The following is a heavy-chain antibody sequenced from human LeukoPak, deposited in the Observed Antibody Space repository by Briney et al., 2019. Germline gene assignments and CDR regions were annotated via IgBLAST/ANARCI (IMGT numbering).Heavy chain of an antibody. J-gene: IGHJ3*02. CDR3: ARVSHIAGAPGAFDI. CDR1: GGSFSGYY. CDR2: INHSGST. D-gene: IGHD4/OR15-4a*01. Sequence: PSETLSLTCAVYGGSFSGYYWSWIRQPPGKGLEWIGEINHSGSTNYNPSLKSRVTISVDTSKNQFSLKLSSVTAADTAVYYCARVSHIAGAPGAFDIWGQGTMVTVSS. V-gene: IGHV4-34*01.